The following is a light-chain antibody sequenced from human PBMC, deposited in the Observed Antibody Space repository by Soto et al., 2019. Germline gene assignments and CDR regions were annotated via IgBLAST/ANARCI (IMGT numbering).Light chain of an antibody. CDR2: DAC. CDR1: QSISSW. CDR3: QQYNSYST. J-gene: IGKJ1*01. V-gene: IGKV1-5*01. Sequence: IRVSRSATTLSASIGARVTITCRGSQSISSWLAWYQQKPGKAPKLLIYDACSLERGVPSRFSGSGSGTDFTLTISSLQPEDLASYCCQQYNSYSTFGQGTKVDI.